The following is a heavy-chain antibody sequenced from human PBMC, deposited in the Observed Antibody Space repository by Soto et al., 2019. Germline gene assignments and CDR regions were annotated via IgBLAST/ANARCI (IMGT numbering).Heavy chain of an antibody. D-gene: IGHD3-3*01. J-gene: IGHJ5*02. Sequence: QLQLQESGSGLVKPSQTLSLTCAVSGGSISSGGYSWSWIRQPPGKGLEWIGYIYHSGSTYYNPSLKSRVTISVDRSKNQFSLKLSSVTAADTAVYYCARGDGGTIFGVAPNWFDPWGQGTLVTVSS. V-gene: IGHV4-30-2*01. CDR2: IYHSGST. CDR3: ARGDGGTIFGVAPNWFDP. CDR1: GGSISSGGYS.